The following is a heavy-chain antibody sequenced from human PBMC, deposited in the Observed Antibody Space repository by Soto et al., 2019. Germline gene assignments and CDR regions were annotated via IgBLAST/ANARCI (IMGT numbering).Heavy chain of an antibody. CDR1: GFTFSSYA. CDR3: ARDLTYCSSTSCYRVYYYYGMDV. D-gene: IGHD2-2*01. Sequence: GGSLRLSCAASGFTFSSYAMHWVRQAPGKGLEWVAVISYDGSNKYYADSVKGRFTISRDNSKNTLYLQMNSLRAEDTAVYYCARDLTYCSSTSCYRVYYYYGMDVWGQGTTVTVS. J-gene: IGHJ6*02. CDR2: ISYDGSNK. V-gene: IGHV3-30-3*01.